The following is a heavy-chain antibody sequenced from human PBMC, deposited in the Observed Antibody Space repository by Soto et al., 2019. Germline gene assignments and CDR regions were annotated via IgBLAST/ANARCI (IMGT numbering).Heavy chain of an antibody. D-gene: IGHD3-22*01. CDR3: STDYYDSSDYYYACDS. CDR1: NFTFNNTY. J-gene: IGHJ4*02. CDR2: IKSKTDGGTR. V-gene: IGHV3-15*07. Sequence: EVKLVESGGGMVKPGGSLRLSCAASNFTFNNTYMYWVRQAPGRGLEWVGRIKSKTDGGTRDYAAPVKGRFTISRDDSKGTLYLQLNSLKIEDTAVYYCSTDYYDSSDYYYACDSWGQGALVTVSS.